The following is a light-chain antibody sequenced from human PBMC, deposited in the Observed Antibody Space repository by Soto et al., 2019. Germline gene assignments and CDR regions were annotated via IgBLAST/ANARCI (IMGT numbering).Light chain of an antibody. CDR3: HTYHSYSLHT. J-gene: IGKJ3*01. V-gene: IGKV1-5*01. Sequence: DIQMTQSPSTLSASVGDRITITCRASQSVSRRLAWFQQKPGKAPKLLIYDASSLESGVPSRFSGRGSGTEFTLTISSLQPADCAPYYCHTYHSYSLHTFGPAPKVDIK. CDR2: DAS. CDR1: QSVSRR.